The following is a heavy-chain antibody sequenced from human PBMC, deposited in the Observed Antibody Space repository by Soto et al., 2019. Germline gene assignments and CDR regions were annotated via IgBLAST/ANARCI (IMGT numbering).Heavy chain of an antibody. V-gene: IGHV5-10-1*01. CDR3: ASRGGFYCGGDCPYQH. CDR2: IDPSDSYT. D-gene: IGHD2-21*02. Sequence: PGESLKISCKGSGYSFTSYWISWVRQMPGKGLEWMGRIDPSDSYTNYSPSFQGHVTISADKSISTAYLQWSSLKASDTAMYYCASRGGFYCGGDCPYQHWGQGTLVTVSS. J-gene: IGHJ1*01. CDR1: GYSFTSYW.